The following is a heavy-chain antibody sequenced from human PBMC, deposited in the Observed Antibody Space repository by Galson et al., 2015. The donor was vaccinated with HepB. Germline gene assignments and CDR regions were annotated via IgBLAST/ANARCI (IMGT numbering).Heavy chain of an antibody. CDR2: ISYDGSNK. CDR3: AREDNPLMITFGGALDY. J-gene: IGHJ4*02. Sequence: SLRLSCAASGFTFSSYAMHWVRQAPGKGLEWVAVISYDGSNKYYADSVKGRFTISRDNSKNTLYLQMNSLRAEDTAVYYCAREDNPLMITFGGALDYWGQGTLVTVSS. D-gene: IGHD3-16*01. V-gene: IGHV3-30*04. CDR1: GFTFSSYA.